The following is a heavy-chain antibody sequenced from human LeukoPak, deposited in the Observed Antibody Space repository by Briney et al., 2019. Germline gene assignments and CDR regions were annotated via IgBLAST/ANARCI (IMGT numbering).Heavy chain of an antibody. CDR2: IWYDGSNK. CDR3: ASSYCSSTSCYDLDH. Sequence: GGSLRLSCAASGFTFSSYGMHWVRQAPGKGLEWVAVIWYDGSNKYYADSVKGRFTISRDNSKNTLYLQMNSLRAEDTAMYYCASSYCSSTSCYDLDHWGQGTLVTVSS. V-gene: IGHV3-33*01. D-gene: IGHD2-2*01. J-gene: IGHJ4*02. CDR1: GFTFSSYG.